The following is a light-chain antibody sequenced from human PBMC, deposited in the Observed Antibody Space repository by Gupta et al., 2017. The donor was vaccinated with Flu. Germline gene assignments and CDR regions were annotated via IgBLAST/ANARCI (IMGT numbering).Light chain of an antibody. CDR2: MVS. CDR3: MQAAHWPWT. CDR1: QGLVYSDGNTY. J-gene: IGKJ1*01. V-gene: IGKV2-30*01. Sequence: VTLGQPASISCRSTQGLVYSDGNTYLHWFQQRPGQSPRRLIYMVSQRESGVPDRFSGSGSGTDFTLKISRVEAEDVGIYFCMQAAHWPWTFGQGTKVEIK.